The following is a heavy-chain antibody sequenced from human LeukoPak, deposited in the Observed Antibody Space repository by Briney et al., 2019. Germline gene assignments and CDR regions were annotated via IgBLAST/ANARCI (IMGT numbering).Heavy chain of an antibody. CDR3: AITTVTTIISYFDL. V-gene: IGHV4-39*01. J-gene: IGHJ2*01. CDR2: IDYSEST. D-gene: IGHD4-17*01. Sequence: SETLSLTCTVSGGSTSSSVYYWAWIRQPPGKGLEWMGSIDYSESTSYNPFLKSRVTISVDTSKNQFSLMLSSVTAADTAVYYCAITTVTTIISYFDLWGRGTLVTVSS. CDR1: GGSTSSSVYY.